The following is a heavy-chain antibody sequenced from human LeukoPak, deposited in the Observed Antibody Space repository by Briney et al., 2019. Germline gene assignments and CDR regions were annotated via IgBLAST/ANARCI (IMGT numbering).Heavy chain of an antibody. D-gene: IGHD2-21*01. CDR3: AKEGFALGLFDP. CDR2: ISGSGGST. J-gene: IGHJ5*02. CDR1: GFPFNSYG. V-gene: IGHV3-23*01. Sequence: WGALELSLAAPGFPFNSYGIRRVRQAPGKGREGVSAISGSGGSTYYADSVKGRFTISRDNSKNTLYLQMNSLRAEDTAVYYCAKEGFALGLFDPWGQGTLVTVSS.